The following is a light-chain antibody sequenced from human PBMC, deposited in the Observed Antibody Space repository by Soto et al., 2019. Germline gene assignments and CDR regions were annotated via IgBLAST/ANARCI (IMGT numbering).Light chain of an antibody. V-gene: IGLV2-8*01. J-gene: IGLJ2*01. CDR1: SSDVGGYNS. Sequence: QSALTQPPSASGSPGQSVTIPCTGTSSDVGGYNSVSWYQQHPGKVPKLMIYEVSKRPSGVPDRFSGSKSGNTASLTVSGLQAEDEAYYYCSSYAGSNNLVFGGGTKVTVL. CDR3: SSYAGSNNLV. CDR2: EVS.